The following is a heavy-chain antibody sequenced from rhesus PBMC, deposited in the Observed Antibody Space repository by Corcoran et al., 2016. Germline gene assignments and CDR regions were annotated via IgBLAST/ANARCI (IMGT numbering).Heavy chain of an antibody. J-gene: IGHJ4*01. CDR2: IYGSIGST. CDR3: ALIAGISFYYFDY. D-gene: IGHD1-1-1*01. Sequence: QVQLQESGPGLVKPSETLSLTCAVSVYSISSNYWSWMRQHPGKGLEWIGYIYGSIGSTYYNPSLKSRVTISTDTSKNQFSLKLSSVTAADTAVYYCALIAGISFYYFDYWGQGVLVTVSS. CDR1: VYSISSNY. V-gene: IGHV4-147*01.